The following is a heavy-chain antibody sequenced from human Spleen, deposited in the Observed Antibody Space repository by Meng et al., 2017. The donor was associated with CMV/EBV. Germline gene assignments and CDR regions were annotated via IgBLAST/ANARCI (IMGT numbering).Heavy chain of an antibody. CDR2: ISYDGTFE. CDR3: ARETTSTYAFDI. J-gene: IGHJ3*02. CDR1: GFTFSSSA. D-gene: IGHD1-7*01. V-gene: IGHV3-30-3*01. Sequence: GESLKISCAASGFTFSSSAMSWVRQAPGKGLEWVAVISYDGTFEYYPDSLKGRFTISRDNSKNTLFLQVNSLRTEDTAVYYCARETTSTYAFDILGQGTLVTVSS.